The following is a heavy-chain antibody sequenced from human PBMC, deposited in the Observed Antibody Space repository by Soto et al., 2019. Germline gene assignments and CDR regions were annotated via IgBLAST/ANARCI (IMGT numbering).Heavy chain of an antibody. V-gene: IGHV1-46*01. CDR3: ARLPHD. CDR1: GYTFTYYY. J-gene: IGHJ4*02. CDR2: INPDTGTT. Sequence: GASVKVSCKASGYTFTYYYMHWVRQAPGQGLGWMGIINPDTGTTNYAQKFQGRVNMTTDTSTSTIYMELTSLTSGDTALYYCARLPHDWGQGTLVTVSS.